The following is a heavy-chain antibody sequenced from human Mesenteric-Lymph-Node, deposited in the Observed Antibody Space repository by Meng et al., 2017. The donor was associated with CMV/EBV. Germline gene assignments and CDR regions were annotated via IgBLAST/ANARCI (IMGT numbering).Heavy chain of an antibody. CDR2: INHRGST. V-gene: IGHV4-34*01. Sequence: FSGYYWTWIRQPPGKGLEWIGEINHRGSTNYNPSLKSRVTISVDTSKNQFSLRLSSVTAADTAVYYCARGDIVVVPAALKVAYYFDYWGQGTLVTVSS. CDR1: FSGYY. CDR3: ARGDIVVVPAALKVAYYFDY. J-gene: IGHJ4*02. D-gene: IGHD2-2*01.